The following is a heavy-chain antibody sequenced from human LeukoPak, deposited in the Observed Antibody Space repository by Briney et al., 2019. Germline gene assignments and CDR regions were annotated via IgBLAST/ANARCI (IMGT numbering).Heavy chain of an antibody. D-gene: IGHD3-10*01. J-gene: IGHJ4*02. CDR3: AKAAGSGSYYFLTWDFDY. V-gene: IGHV3-7*03. CDR1: GFTFSSYW. Sequence: PGGSLRLSCAVSGFTFSSYWMTWVRQAPGEGLEWVANIKQDGSEKYYVDSVKGRFTISRDNARNSLYLQMNSLRAEDTAVYYCAKAAGSGSYYFLTWDFDYWGQGTLVTVSS. CDR2: IKQDGSEK.